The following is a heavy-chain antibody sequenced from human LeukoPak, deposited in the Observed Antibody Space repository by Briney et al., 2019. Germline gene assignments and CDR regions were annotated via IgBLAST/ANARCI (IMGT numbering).Heavy chain of an antibody. J-gene: IGHJ4*02. CDR1: GFTFSSYA. Sequence: PGGSLRLSCAASGFTFSSYAMSWVRQAPGKGLEWVSAISGSGGSTYYADSVKGRFTISRDNFKNTLYLQMNNLRAEDTAVYYCAKDGGVWFGESNDYWGQGTLVTVSS. D-gene: IGHD3-10*01. CDR2: ISGSGGST. V-gene: IGHV3-23*01. CDR3: AKDGGVWFGESNDY.